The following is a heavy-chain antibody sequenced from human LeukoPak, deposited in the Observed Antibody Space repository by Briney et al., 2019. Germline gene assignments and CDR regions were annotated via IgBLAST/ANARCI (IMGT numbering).Heavy chain of an antibody. CDR3: AKDRGIVVVPTLFDY. Sequence: PGGSLRLSCAASGFTFSGSAMSWVRQAPGKGLEWVSGICGSGGTTRHADSVKGRFTISRDNSKNTLYLQMNSLRAEDTAVYYCAKDRGIVVVPTLFDYWGQGTLVTVSS. V-gene: IGHV3-23*01. CDR2: ICGSGGTT. CDR1: GFTFSGSA. D-gene: IGHD2-2*01. J-gene: IGHJ4*02.